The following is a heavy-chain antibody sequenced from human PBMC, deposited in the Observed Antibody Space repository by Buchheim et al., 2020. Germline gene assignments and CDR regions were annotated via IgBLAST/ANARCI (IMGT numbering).Heavy chain of an antibody. Sequence: QVQLVESGGGVVQPGRSLRLSCAASGFTFSSYGMHWVRQAPGMGLEWVAVISYDGSNKYYADSVTGRFTISRDNSKNTLYLQMNSLRAEDTAVYYCAKDVTGYYYYGMDVWGQGTT. D-gene: IGHD1-14*01. CDR3: AKDVTGYYYYGMDV. J-gene: IGHJ6*02. CDR1: GFTFSSYG. V-gene: IGHV3-30*18. CDR2: ISYDGSNK.